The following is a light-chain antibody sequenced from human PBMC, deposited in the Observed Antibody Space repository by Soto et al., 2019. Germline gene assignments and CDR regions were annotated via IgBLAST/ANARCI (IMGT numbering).Light chain of an antibody. CDR1: QRISSTF. CDR3: QQCGGSPT. Sequence: EIVLPQSPGTLSLSPGERASLSCRASQRISSTFLAWYQQKPGQAPRLLIYGASSRATGIPDRFSGSGSGTDFTLTISRLEAEDFAMYYCQQCGGSPTFGQGTKVDIK. J-gene: IGKJ1*01. CDR2: GAS. V-gene: IGKV3-20*01.